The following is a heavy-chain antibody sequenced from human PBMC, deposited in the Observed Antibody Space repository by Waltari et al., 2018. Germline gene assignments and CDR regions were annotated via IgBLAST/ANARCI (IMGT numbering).Heavy chain of an antibody. CDR1: RSSIRNHTYY. V-gene: IGHV4-39*07. Sequence: QLQLQESGPGLVKPSETLSLTCTVPRSSIRNHTYYWGWVRRPPGKGLEWIGSFYKSGTTYYNPSLKSRVTISVDTSNNQFSLKLNSVTTADTAVYYCVRGYPDIVATISDYWGQGTLVIVSS. CDR3: VRGYPDIVATISDY. CDR2: FYKSGTT. D-gene: IGHD5-12*01. J-gene: IGHJ4*02.